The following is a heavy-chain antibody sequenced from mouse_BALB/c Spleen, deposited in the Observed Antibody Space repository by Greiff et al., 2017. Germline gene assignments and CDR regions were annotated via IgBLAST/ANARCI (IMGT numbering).Heavy chain of an antibody. CDR2: INPSNGGT. D-gene: IGHD1-3*01. J-gene: IGHJ4*01. V-gene: IGHV1S81*02. CDR3: TRGELKSAMDY. Sequence: QVQLQQPGAELVKPGASVKLSCKASGYTFTSYYMYWVKQRPGQGLEWIGGINPSNGGTNLNEKFKSKATLTVDKSSSTAYMQLSSLTSEDSAVYYCTRGELKSAMDYWGQGTSVTVSS. CDR1: GYTFTSYY.